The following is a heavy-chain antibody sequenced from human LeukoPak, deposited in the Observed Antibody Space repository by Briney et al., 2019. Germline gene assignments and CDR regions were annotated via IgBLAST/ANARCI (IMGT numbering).Heavy chain of an antibody. Sequence: GSLRLSCAASGFTFSSYSMDWVRQAPGKGLEWVSSISSSSCYIYYADSVKGRFTISRDNAKNRLYLQMNSLRAEDTAVYYCAKDLGGAARGHDAFDIWGQGTMVTVSS. CDR2: ISSSSCYI. J-gene: IGHJ3*02. CDR3: AKDLGGAARGHDAFDI. V-gene: IGHV3-21*01. CDR1: GFTFSSYS. D-gene: IGHD3-16*01.